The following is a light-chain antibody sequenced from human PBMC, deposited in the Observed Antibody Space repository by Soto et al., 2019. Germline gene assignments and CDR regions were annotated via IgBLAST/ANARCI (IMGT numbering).Light chain of an antibody. J-gene: IGLJ2*01. V-gene: IGLV2-14*03. CDR2: DVS. CDR3: RSYTRSSTRV. CDR1: SSDIGGYNY. Sequence: QSVLTQPASVSGSPGQSITISCTGTSSDIGGYNYVSWYQQHPGKAPKLMIYDVSNRPSGVSNRFSGSKSGNTASLTISGLQGEDEADYYCRSYTRSSTRVFGGGTKLTV.